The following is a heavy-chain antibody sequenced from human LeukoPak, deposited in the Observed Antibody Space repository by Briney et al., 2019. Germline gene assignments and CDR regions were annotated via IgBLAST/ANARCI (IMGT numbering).Heavy chain of an antibody. J-gene: IGHJ6*02. Sequence: GGSLRLSCAASGFTFSDYYISWIRQAPGKGLEWVSYISSSGSTIYYADSVKGRFTISRDNAKNSLYLQMNSLRAEDTAVYYCARDRIVVVPAGRGYYYGMDVWGQGTTVTVSS. CDR3: ARDRIVVVPAGRGYYYGMDV. CDR1: GFTFSDYY. V-gene: IGHV3-11*01. CDR2: ISSSGSTI. D-gene: IGHD2-2*01.